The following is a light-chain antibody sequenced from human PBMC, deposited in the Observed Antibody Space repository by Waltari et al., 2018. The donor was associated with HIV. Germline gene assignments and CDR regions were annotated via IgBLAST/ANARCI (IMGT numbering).Light chain of an antibody. V-gene: IGLV2-8*01. CDR3: VSYTEKDTFLL. CDR1: SNDIGTYNF. CDR2: DFT. Sequence: QSALTQPPSASGSPGQSVAISCTGSSNDIGTYNFVSWYQHHPGKAPKLIIYDFTRRPPGIPDRFSGTKSGYTASLTVSDLQVEDEADYYCVSYTEKDTFLLFGGGTKLAV. J-gene: IGLJ2*01.